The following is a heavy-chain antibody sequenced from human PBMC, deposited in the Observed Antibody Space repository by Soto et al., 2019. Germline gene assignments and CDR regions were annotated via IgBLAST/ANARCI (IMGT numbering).Heavy chain of an antibody. V-gene: IGHV3-33*01. J-gene: IGHJ4*02. CDR3: ARGVVVVAARIYYFDY. CDR1: GFTFSSYG. Sequence: GGSLRLSCAASGFTFSSYGMHWVRQAPGKGLEWVAVIWYDGSNKYYADSVKGRFTISRDNSENTLYLQMNSLRAEDTAVYYCARGVVVVAARIYYFDYWGQGTLVTVSS. CDR2: IWYDGSNK. D-gene: IGHD2-15*01.